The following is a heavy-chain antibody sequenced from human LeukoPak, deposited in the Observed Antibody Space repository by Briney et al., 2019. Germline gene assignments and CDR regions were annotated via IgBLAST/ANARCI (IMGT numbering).Heavy chain of an antibody. CDR2: IKQDGSEK. Sequence: GGSLRLSCAASGFTFSRYWMSWVRQAPGKGLEWLANIKQDGSEKYYVDSVRGRFTISRDNSKNTLYLQMNSLRAEDTAVYYCARVGSSSLRDWFDPWGQGTLVTVSS. CDR1: GFTFSRYW. J-gene: IGHJ5*02. CDR3: ARVGSSSLRDWFDP. V-gene: IGHV3-7*01. D-gene: IGHD2-2*01.